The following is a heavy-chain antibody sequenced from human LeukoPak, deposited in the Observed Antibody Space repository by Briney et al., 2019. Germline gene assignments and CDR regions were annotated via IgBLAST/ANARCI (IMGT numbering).Heavy chain of an antibody. V-gene: IGHV4-61*02. CDR3: ARGSSYDSSGYQY. Sequence: PSETLSLTCTVSGGSISSGSYYWSWIRQPAGKGLEWIGRIYTSGSTNYNPSLKSRVTISVDTSKIQFSLKLSSVTAADTAVYYCARGSSYDSSGYQYWGQGTLVTVSS. J-gene: IGHJ4*02. CDR2: IYTSGST. CDR1: GGSISSGSYY. D-gene: IGHD3-22*01.